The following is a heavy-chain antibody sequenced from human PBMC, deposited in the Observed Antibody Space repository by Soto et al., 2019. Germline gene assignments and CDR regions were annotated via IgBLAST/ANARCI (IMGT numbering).Heavy chain of an antibody. J-gene: IGHJ4*02. V-gene: IGHV4-59*08. D-gene: IGHD3-9*01. CDR1: GGSISSYY. CDR2: IYYSGST. Sequence: SETLSLTCTVSGGSISSYYWSWIRQPPGKGLEWIGYIYYSGSTNYNPSLKSRVTISVDTSKNQFSLKLSSVTAADTAVYYCARHGDYDILTGYFLAVWGQGTLVTVSS. CDR3: ARHGDYDILTGYFLAV.